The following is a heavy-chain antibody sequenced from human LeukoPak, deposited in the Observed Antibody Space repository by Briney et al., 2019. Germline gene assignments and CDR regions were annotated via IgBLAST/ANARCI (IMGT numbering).Heavy chain of an antibody. J-gene: IGHJ6*02. CDR1: GFTFSTCV. CDR3: GRYYVMDV. CDR2: ISDSGGST. V-gene: IGHV3-23*01. Sequence: GGSLRLSCAASGFTFSTCVMNWVRQAPGKGLEWVSTISDSGGSTYYADSVKGRFTISRDNSKSTLYLQMNSLRAEDTAVYYCGRYYVMDVWGQGTPVTVSS.